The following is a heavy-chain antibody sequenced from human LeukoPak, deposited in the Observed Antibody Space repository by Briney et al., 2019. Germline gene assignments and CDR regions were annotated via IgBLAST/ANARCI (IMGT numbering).Heavy chain of an antibody. Sequence: PGGSLRLSCAASGFTFSSYSMNWVRQAPGKGLEWVSYISSSSSTIYYADSVKGRFTISRDNAKNSLYLQMNSLRAEDTAVYYCARDSIVGAIIGDYWGQGTLVTVSS. CDR3: ARDSIVGAIIGDY. V-gene: IGHV3-48*01. CDR1: GFTFSSYS. D-gene: IGHD1-26*01. J-gene: IGHJ4*02. CDR2: ISSSSSTI.